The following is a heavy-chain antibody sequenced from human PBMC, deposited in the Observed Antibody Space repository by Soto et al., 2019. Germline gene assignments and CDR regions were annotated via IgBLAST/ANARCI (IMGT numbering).Heavy chain of an antibody. J-gene: IGHJ4*02. Sequence: EVQLVESGGGLFQPGGSLRLSCAASGFTLNKYWIHWVRQAPGTGLVWVSRIKYDATSTNYADSVKGRFSISRDTAQNTVHLQMSSLRGDDTAVYYCVRGALGSYYFDYWGQGTLVTFSS. D-gene: IGHD3-16*01. V-gene: IGHV3-74*01. CDR2: IKYDATST. CDR1: GFTLNKYW. CDR3: VRGALGSYYFDY.